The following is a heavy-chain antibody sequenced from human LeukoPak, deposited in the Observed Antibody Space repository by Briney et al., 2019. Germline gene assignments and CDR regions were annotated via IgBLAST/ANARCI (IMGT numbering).Heavy chain of an antibody. V-gene: IGHV4-59*01. J-gene: IGHJ3*02. Sequence: SETLSLTCTVSGGSISSYYWSWIRQPPGKGLEWIAYIYYSGSTNYNPSLKSRVTISVDTSKNQFSLKLSSVTAADTAVYYCARLVGASRGDAFDIWGQGTMVTVSS. CDR3: ARLVGASRGDAFDI. D-gene: IGHD1-26*01. CDR2: IYYSGST. CDR1: GGSISSYY.